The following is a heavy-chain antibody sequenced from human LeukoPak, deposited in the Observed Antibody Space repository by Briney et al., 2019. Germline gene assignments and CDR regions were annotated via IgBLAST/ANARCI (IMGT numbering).Heavy chain of an antibody. D-gene: IGHD2-2*01. CDR2: INHSGST. Sequence: KPSETLSLTCAVYGGSFSGYYWSWIRQPPGKGLEWIGEINHSGSTNYNPSLKSRVTISVDTSKNQFSLKLSSVTAADTAVYYCARATLSTRQGPYGMDVWGQGTTVTVSS. CDR1: GGSFSGYY. V-gene: IGHV4-34*01. J-gene: IGHJ6*02. CDR3: ARATLSTRQGPYGMDV.